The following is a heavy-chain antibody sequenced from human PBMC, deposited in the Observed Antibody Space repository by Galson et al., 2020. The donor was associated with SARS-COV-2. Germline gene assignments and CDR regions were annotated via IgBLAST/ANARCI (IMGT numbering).Heavy chain of an antibody. CDR1: GGSISTTNYY. D-gene: IGHD3-9*01. V-gene: IGHV4-39*01. CDR3: ASRTDSLTGYSLFAY. Sequence: SETLSLTCTVSGGSISTTNYYWGWIRQPPGKGLEWIGTIFYSGSAFYNPSLKRRVTISVDTSKNQFSLKLRSVTAADTAVYYCASRTDSLTGYSLFAYWGQGTLVTVSS. CDR2: IFYSGSA. J-gene: IGHJ4*02.